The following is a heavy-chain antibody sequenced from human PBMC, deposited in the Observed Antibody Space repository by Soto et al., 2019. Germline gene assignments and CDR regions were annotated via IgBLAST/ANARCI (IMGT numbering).Heavy chain of an antibody. CDR3: ANPIVGAKYFQH. D-gene: IGHD1-26*01. CDR1: GFTFSSYG. V-gene: IGHV3-33*06. J-gene: IGHJ1*01. Sequence: GALRLSCAASGFTFSSYGMHWVRQAPGKGLEWVAVIWYDGSNKYYADSVKGRFTISRDNSKNTLYLQMNSLRAEDTAVYYCANPIVGAKYFQHWGQGTLVTVS. CDR2: IWYDGSNK.